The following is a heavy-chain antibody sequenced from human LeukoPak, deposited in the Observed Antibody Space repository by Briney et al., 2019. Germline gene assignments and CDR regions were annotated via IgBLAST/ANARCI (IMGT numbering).Heavy chain of an antibody. CDR1: GGTFSTYT. J-gene: IGHJ5*02. D-gene: IGHD3-10*01. CDR2: IIPILGIA. Sequence: SVKVSCKASGGTFSTYTITWVRQAPGQGLEWMGRIIPILGIANYAQKFQGRVTITADKSTSTAYMELSSLRSEDTAVYYRARETEGRSGYNWFDPWGQGTLVTVSS. V-gene: IGHV1-69*04. CDR3: ARETEGRSGYNWFDP.